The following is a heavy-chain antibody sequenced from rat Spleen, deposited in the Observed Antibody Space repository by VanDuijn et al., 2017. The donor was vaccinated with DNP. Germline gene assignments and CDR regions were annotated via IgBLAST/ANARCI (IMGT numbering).Heavy chain of an antibody. CDR1: GLIFSNYD. CDR3: ARHVLPLRVWDY. Sequence: EVQLVESGGGLVQPGRSLKVSCAASGLIFSNYDMAWVRQAPAKGLEWVAYISYDGGRTYNGDSVKGRFTISRDNAKNTLYLQMNSLRSEDTATYYCARHVLPLRVWDYWGQGVMVTVSS. D-gene: IGHD1-4*01. CDR2: ISYDGGRT. V-gene: IGHV5-22*01. J-gene: IGHJ2*01.